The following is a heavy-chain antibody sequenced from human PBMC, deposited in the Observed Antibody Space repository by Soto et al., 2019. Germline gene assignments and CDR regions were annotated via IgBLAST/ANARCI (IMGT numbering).Heavy chain of an antibody. CDR2: ISSSSSTI. V-gene: IGHV3-48*01. CDR3: ASDQPMELIDY. D-gene: IGHD1-7*01. Sequence: PGGSLRLSCAASGFTFSSYSMNWVRQAPGKGLEWVSYISSSSSTIYYADSVKGRFTISRDNAKNSLYLQMNSLRAEGTAVYYCASDQPMELIDYWGQGTLVTVSS. CDR1: GFTFSSYS. J-gene: IGHJ4*02.